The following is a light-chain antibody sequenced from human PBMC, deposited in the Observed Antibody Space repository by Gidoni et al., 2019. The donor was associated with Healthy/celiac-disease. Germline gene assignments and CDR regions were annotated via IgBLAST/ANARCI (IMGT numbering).Light chain of an antibody. CDR3: NARDSSGNHVV. CDR1: SLRSHY. V-gene: IGLV3-19*01. CDR2: GKN. J-gene: IGLJ2*01. Sequence: SSVLTQDPAVSVALGQTVRITCQGDSLRSHYASWYQYKPGQAPVLVIYGKNNRPSGIPDRFSGSSSGNTASLTITGAQAEDEADYYCNARDSSGNHVVFGGGTKLXV.